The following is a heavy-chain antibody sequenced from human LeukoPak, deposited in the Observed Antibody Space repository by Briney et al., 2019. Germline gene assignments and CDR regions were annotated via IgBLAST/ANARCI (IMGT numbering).Heavy chain of an antibody. Sequence: SETLSVICTVSGGSISSYYWSWIRQPAGKGLEWIGRINTSGSTNYNPSLKSRVTMSVDTSKNQFSLKLSSVTAADTAVYYCARDMSIAALPLGYAFDIWGQGTMVTVSS. V-gene: IGHV4-4*07. CDR3: ARDMSIAALPLGYAFDI. CDR1: GGSISSYY. CDR2: INTSGST. D-gene: IGHD6-6*01. J-gene: IGHJ3*02.